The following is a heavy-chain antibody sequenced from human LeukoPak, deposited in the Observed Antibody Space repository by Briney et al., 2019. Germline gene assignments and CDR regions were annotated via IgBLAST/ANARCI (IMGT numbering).Heavy chain of an antibody. D-gene: IGHD6-6*01. J-gene: IGHJ4*02. CDR3: ARKDRAARSCFDY. CDR2: ISSSSSYI. CDR1: GFTFSSYS. V-gene: IGHV3-21*01. Sequence: GGSLRLSCAASGFTFSSYSMNWVRQAPGKGLEWVSSISSSSSYIYYADSVKGRFTISRDNAKNSLYLQRNSLRAEDTAVYYCARKDRAARSCFDYWGQGTLVTVSS.